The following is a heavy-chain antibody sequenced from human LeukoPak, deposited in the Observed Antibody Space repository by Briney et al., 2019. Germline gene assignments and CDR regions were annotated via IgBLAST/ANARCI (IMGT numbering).Heavy chain of an antibody. CDR3: ARDGITMIVVVNYFDY. J-gene: IGHJ4*02. CDR2: ISYDGSNK. Sequence: GGSLRLSCAASGFIPTSHGMSWVRQAPGKGLEWVAVISYDGSNKYYADSVKGRFTTSRDNSKNTLYLQMNSLRAEDTAVYYCARDGITMIVVVNYFDYWGQGTLVTVSS. CDR1: GFIPTSHG. V-gene: IGHV3-30*03. D-gene: IGHD3-22*01.